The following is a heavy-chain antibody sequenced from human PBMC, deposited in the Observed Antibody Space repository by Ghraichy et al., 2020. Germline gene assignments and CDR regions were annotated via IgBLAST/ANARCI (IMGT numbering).Heavy chain of an antibody. CDR1: GGSISSGGYY. CDR3: ARRHPAIWLSGGIITMVQGTDYYYMDV. J-gene: IGHJ6*03. Sequence: TLSLTCTVSGGSISSGGYYWSWIRQHPGKGLEWIGYIYYSGSTYYNPSLKSRVTISVDTSKNQFSLKLSSVTAADTAVYYCARRHPAIWLSGGIITMVQGTDYYYMDVWGKGTTVTVSS. V-gene: IGHV4-31*03. CDR2: IYYSGST. D-gene: IGHD3-10*01.